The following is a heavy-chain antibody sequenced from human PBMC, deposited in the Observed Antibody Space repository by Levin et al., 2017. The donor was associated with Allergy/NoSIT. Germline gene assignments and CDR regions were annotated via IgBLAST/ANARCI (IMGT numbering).Heavy chain of an antibody. D-gene: IGHD2-15*01. Sequence: NTSETLSLTCTVSGGSISSYYWSWIRQPPGKGLEWIAYIYYSGSTSYNPSLKSRVTISVDTSKNQFSLNLNSVTAADTAVYYCAAGPVVAAIDFDYWGQGTLVTVSS. CDR2: IYYSGST. J-gene: IGHJ4*02. CDR1: GGSISSYY. CDR3: AAGPVVAAIDFDY. V-gene: IGHV4-59*01.